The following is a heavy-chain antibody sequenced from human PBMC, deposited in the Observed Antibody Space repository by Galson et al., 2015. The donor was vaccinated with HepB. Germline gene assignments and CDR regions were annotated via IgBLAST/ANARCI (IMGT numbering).Heavy chain of an antibody. CDR2: INHSGST. CDR1: GGSFSGYY. V-gene: IGHV4-34*01. J-gene: IGHJ4*02. Sequence: SETLSLTCAVYGGSFSGYYWSWIRQPPGEGLEWIGEINHSGSTNYNPSLKSRVTISVDTSKNQFSLKLSSVTAADTAVYYCARRYGDYVAFDYWGQGTLVTVSS. D-gene: IGHD4-17*01. CDR3: ARRYGDYVAFDY.